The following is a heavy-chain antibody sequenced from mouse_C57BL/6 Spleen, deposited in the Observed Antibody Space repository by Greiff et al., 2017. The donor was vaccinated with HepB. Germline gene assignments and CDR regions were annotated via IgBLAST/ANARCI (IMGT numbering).Heavy chain of an antibody. CDR3: TKGIYDGAMDY. D-gene: IGHD2-3*01. J-gene: IGHJ4*01. CDR2: IDPETGGT. V-gene: IGHV1-15*01. Sequence: QVQLQQSGAELVRPGASVTLSCKASGYTFTDYEMHWVKQTPVHGLEWIGAIDPETGGTAYNQKFKGKAILTADKSSSTAYMELRSLTSEDSAVYYGTKGIYDGAMDYWGQGTSVTVSS. CDR1: GYTFTDYE.